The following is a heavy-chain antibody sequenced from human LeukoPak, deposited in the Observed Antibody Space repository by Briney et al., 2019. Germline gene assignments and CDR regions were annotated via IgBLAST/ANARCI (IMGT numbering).Heavy chain of an antibody. J-gene: IGHJ4*02. CDR2: IKEDGGEK. CDR3: ARDRFAYCSGSTCYPDY. D-gene: IGHD2-15*01. V-gene: IGHV3-7*01. Sequence: GGSLRLSCVGTGFTFSSYWMSWVRQAPGKGLEWVANIKEDGGEKHYVDSVRGRFTISRDNAKKSLYLQMNSLRTEDTAVYYCARDRFAYCSGSTCYPDYWGQGTLVTVSS. CDR1: GFTFSSYW.